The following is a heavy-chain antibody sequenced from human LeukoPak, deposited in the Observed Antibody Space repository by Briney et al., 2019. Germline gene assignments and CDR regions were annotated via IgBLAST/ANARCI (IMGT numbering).Heavy chain of an antibody. V-gene: IGHV1-2*02. D-gene: IGHD3-10*01. J-gene: IGHJ3*02. CDR2: INPNSGGT. Sequence: ASVKVSCKASGYTFTGYYMHWVRQAPGQGLEWMGWINPNSGGTNYAQKFQGRVTMTRDTSISTAYMELSRLRSDDTAVYYCASLGYYYGSGSYLAAFDIWGQGTMVTVSS. CDR3: ASLGYYYGSGSYLAAFDI. CDR1: GYTFTGYY.